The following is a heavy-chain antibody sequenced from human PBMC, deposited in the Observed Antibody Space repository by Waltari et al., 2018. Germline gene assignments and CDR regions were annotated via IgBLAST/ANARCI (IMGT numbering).Heavy chain of an antibody. CDR3: ASVIPYEIWSGRQLGVCALGT. D-gene: IGHD3-3*01. J-gene: IGHJ3*01. CDR2: IMPFLGIA. V-gene: IGHV1-69*10. CDR1: GGTCSSYA. Sequence: QFQLVECGVGVKKPGSSVTVSCKASGGTCSSYAISWVRQAPGRGCAWRGAIMPFLGIANYAQKFQGRVTITADKSTRTDYMELSILRSEHTAVYDCASVIPYEIWSGRQLGVCALGTGDQGTMVTVSS.